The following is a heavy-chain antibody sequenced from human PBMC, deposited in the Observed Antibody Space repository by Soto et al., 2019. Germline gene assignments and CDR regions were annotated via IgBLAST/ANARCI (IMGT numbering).Heavy chain of an antibody. J-gene: IGHJ4*02. CDR2: IYFRGRN. CDR3: AIRLGWIQQY. Sequence: SETLSLTCSVSGGSISIHSHYWGWIRQPPGKGLEWIGSIYFRGRNYYKQSIKSRVIMSTAMSKNNFSLNLTYPNAPHTDVYFCAIRLGWIQQYWGQGIQVTI. D-gene: IGHD2-21*01. CDR1: GGSISIHSHY. V-gene: IGHV4-39*02.